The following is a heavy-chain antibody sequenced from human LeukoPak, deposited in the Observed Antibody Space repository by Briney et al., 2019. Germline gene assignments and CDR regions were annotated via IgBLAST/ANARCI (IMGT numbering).Heavy chain of an antibody. V-gene: IGHV3-48*03. CDR1: GFTFSSYE. D-gene: IGHD1-26*01. CDR2: ISSSGSTI. J-gene: IGHJ4*02. CDR3: ARVGYYKYYFDY. Sequence: GGSLRLSCAASGFTFSSYEMNWVRQAPGKGLEWVSYISSSGSTIYYADSVKGRFTISRDNAKNSLYLQMNSLRAEDTAVYYCARVGYYKYYFDYWGQGTLVTVSS.